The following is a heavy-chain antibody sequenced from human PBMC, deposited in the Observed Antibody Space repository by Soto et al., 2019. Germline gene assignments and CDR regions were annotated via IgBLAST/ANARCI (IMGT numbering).Heavy chain of an antibody. CDR1: GFTFSDYY. V-gene: IGHV3-11*06. CDR2: ISSSSSYT. J-gene: IGHJ4*02. D-gene: IGHD5-18*01. Sequence: GGSLRLSCAASGFTFSDYYMSWIRQAPGKGLEWVSYISSSSSYTNYADSVKGRFTISRDNAKNSLYLQMNSLRAEDTAVYYCAREYGGYSYGYDYWGQGTLVTVSS. CDR3: AREYGGYSYGYDY.